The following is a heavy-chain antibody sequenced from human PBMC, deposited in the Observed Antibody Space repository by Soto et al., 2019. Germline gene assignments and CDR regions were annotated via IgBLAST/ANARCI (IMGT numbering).Heavy chain of an antibody. V-gene: IGHV3-53*01. CDR2: IYSAGST. D-gene: IGHD2-21*01. CDR1: GLTVSSSY. J-gene: IGHJ4*02. Sequence: LRLSCAASGLTVSSSYMSWVRQAPGKGLQWVSVIYSAGSTYYANSVKGRFTISRDISTNMVYLQMSSLTDEDTAVYYCARARATEYRSDIFFDSWGQGALDNVSS. CDR3: ARARATEYRSDIFFDS.